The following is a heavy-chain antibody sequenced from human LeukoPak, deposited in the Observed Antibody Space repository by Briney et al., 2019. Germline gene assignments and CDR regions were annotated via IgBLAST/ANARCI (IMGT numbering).Heavy chain of an antibody. Sequence: WETLSLTCTVFGYSISSGYSWGWIRQPPGKGLVGIGIICHVESTYYNLSLETRVTLSLDTRKNHCSLKITSVTAADTALYYCARVPHSVTLGAIFLHYFDYRGLGTLVTVSS. V-gene: IGHV4-38-2*02. J-gene: IGHJ4*02. D-gene: IGHD3-3*02. CDR3: ARVPHSVTLGAIFLHYFDY. CDR2: ICHVEST. CDR1: GYSISSGYS.